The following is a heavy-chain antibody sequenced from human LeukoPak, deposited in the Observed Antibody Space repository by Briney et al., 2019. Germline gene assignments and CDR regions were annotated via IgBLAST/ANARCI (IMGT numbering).Heavy chain of an antibody. Sequence: GASVTVSCKASGYTFTSYTMSWVRRAPGQGLEWMGWINTNTGNPTYAQGFTGRFVFSLDTSVGTAYLQISSLKAEDTAVYYCARRRYSSSSGAYYFDYWGQGTLVTVSS. CDR3: ARRRYSSSSGAYYFDY. CDR1: GYTFTSYT. J-gene: IGHJ4*02. V-gene: IGHV7-4-1*02. D-gene: IGHD6-6*01. CDR2: INTNTGNP.